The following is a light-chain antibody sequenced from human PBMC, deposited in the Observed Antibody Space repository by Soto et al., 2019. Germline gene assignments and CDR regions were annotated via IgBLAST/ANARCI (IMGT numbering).Light chain of an antibody. J-gene: IGKJ1*01. V-gene: IGKV3-15*01. CDR1: QSVHSN. CDR2: GAS. Sequence: EIVMTQSPPTLSVSPGERVTLSCRASQSVHSNLAWYQQKPGQVPRLLFYGASSRASGVPVRFSASGSGTEFTLAISSLNSEDFAVYYCQQYDHWPSWTFGQGTRVEIK. CDR3: QQYDHWPSWT.